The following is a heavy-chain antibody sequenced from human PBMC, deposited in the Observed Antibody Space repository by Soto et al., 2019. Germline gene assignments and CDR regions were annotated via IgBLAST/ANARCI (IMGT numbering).Heavy chain of an antibody. CDR2: ISSSGSTI. Sequence: GGSLRLSCSASGFTFSDYSMSWIRQAPGKGLEWVSYISSSGSTIYYADSVKGRFTISRDNAKNSLYLQMNSLRAEDTAVYYCARGGQRITIFGVVMNMDVWGKGTTVTVSS. D-gene: IGHD3-3*01. V-gene: IGHV3-11*01. CDR1: GFTFSDYS. J-gene: IGHJ6*03. CDR3: ARGGQRITIFGVVMNMDV.